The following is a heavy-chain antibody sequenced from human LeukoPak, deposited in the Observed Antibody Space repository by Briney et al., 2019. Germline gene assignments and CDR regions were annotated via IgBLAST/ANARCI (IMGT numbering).Heavy chain of an antibody. J-gene: IGHJ4*02. V-gene: IGHV1-69*01. D-gene: IGHD3-10*01. Sequence: SVKVSCKASGGTFSSYAISWVRQAPGQGLEWMGGIIPIFGTANYAQKFQGRVTITADESTSTAYMELSSLRSEDTAVYYCAKPYYGSGAFDYWGQGTLVTVPS. CDR3: AKPYYGSGAFDY. CDR2: IIPIFGTA. CDR1: GGTFSSYA.